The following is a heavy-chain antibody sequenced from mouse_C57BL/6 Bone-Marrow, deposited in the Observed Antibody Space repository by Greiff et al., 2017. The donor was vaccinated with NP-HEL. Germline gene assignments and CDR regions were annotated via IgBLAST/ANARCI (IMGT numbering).Heavy chain of an antibody. J-gene: IGHJ1*03. Sequence: QVQLQQSGAELARPGASVKLSCKASGYTFTSYGISWVKQRTGQGLEWIGEIYPRSGNTYYNEKFKGKATLTADKSSSTAYMGLRSLTSEDSAVYFCARWGTTVVAYWYFDVWGTGTTVTVSS. D-gene: IGHD1-1*01. CDR1: GYTFTSYG. V-gene: IGHV1-81*01. CDR3: ARWGTTVVAYWYFDV. CDR2: IYPRSGNT.